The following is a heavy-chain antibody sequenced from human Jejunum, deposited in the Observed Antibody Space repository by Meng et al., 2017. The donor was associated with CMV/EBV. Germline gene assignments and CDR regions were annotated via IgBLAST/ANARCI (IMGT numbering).Heavy chain of an antibody. D-gene: IGHD4-17*01. CDR3: AKNDDYDAWHY. J-gene: IGHJ4*02. CDR1: GFAFGGNA. V-gene: IGHV3-23*03. CDR2: SYAGGTST. Sequence: CTASGFAFGGNAVAWVRQAPGRGLVLVSVSYAGGTSTYHADSLKGRFTISRDDSKNTVYLQMNSLRAEDTAIYYCAKNDDYDAWHYWGQGTLVTVFS.